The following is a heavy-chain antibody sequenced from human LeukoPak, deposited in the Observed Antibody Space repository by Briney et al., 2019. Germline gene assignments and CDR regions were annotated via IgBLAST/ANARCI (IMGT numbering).Heavy chain of an antibody. J-gene: IGHJ4*02. D-gene: IGHD5-12*01. CDR3: AKGAYDYIEMGYFDS. Sequence: GGSLRLSCAASGFTSTNYAMNWLRQAPGKGLEWVSILIGSSGSTDYADSVKGRFTISRDTSKNTLFLQMNSLRAEDTAIYYCAKGAYDYIEMGYFDSWGQGTLVSVSS. V-gene: IGHV3-23*01. CDR1: GFTSTNYA. CDR2: LIGSSGST.